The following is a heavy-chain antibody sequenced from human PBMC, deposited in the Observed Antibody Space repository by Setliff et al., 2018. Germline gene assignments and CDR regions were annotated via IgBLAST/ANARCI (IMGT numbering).Heavy chain of an antibody. CDR2: SNHGGST. V-gene: IGHV4-34*01. J-gene: IGHJ3*02. D-gene: IGHD2-2*01. CDR1: GESFSNNY. CDR3: ARGRMRGSCSGPSCTYDPFDI. Sequence: SETLSLTCSVYGESFSNNYWSWIRQTPGKGLEWIGESNHGGSTCYHPSLKSRLTMSVDTSKNQFSLKLTSVTAADTAVYYCARGRMRGSCSGPSCTYDPFDIWGQGTPVTVSS.